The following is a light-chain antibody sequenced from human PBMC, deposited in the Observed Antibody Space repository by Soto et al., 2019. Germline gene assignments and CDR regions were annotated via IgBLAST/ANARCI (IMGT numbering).Light chain of an antibody. J-gene: IGLJ1*01. Sequence: QSVLTQPASASGSPGQSITISCTGTSSDVGGYNYVSWYQQRPGKATKLMIYEVSNRPSGVSNRFSGSKSGNTASLTISGLQADDEADYYCSSYTSSSLYVFGSGTKVTVL. CDR1: SSDVGGYNY. CDR3: SSYTSSSLYV. V-gene: IGLV2-14*01. CDR2: EVS.